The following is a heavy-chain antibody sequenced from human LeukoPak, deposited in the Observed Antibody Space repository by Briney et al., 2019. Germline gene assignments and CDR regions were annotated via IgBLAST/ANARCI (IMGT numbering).Heavy chain of an antibody. Sequence: VKVSCKASGYTFTXYYIHWVRQAPGQGLEWVGWINPNSGGAKYAQKFQDRVTMTRDTSISTAYMGLSRLRSDDTAVYYCAKGRVVAGSKSLTYHWLDPWGQGTLVTVSS. CDR2: INPNSGGA. CDR3: AKGRVVAGSKSLTYHWLDP. CDR1: GYTFTXYY. D-gene: IGHD6-19*01. J-gene: IGHJ5*02. V-gene: IGHV1-2*02.